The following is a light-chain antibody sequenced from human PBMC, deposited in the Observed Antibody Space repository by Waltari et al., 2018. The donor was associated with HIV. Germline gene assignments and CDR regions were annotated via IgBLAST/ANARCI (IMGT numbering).Light chain of an antibody. CDR2: GAC. V-gene: IGLV2-14*03. CDR1: IGDVSTYNS. CDR3: SSYTTTATLV. Sequence: QPALTLPAYVSGSPGQSITISCTGGIGDVSTYNSVALYQQHPRQTPTLVIEGACKRPSGVSNRFSGSKAGNTASLTISGLQPDDEADYFCSSYTTTATLVFGTGTKVTVL. J-gene: IGLJ1*01.